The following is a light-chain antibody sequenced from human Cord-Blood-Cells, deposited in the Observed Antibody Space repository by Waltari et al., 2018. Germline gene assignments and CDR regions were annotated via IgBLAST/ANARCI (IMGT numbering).Light chain of an antibody. CDR2: EVS. Sequence: QSALTQPASVSGSPGQSITISCTGTSCDVGSYNLVSWYQQHPGKAPKLMIYEVSKRPSGVSNRFSGSKSGNTASLTISGLQAEDEADYYCCSYAGSSTLSFGGGTKLTVL. J-gene: IGLJ2*01. V-gene: IGLV2-23*02. CDR1: SCDVGSYNL. CDR3: CSYAGSSTLS.